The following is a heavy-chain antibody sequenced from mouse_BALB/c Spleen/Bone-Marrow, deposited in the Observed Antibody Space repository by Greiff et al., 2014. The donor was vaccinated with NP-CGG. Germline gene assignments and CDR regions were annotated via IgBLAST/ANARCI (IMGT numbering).Heavy chain of an antibody. CDR3: TTYYGNY. D-gene: IGHD2-10*01. J-gene: IGHJ2*01. CDR1: GFTFSDAW. Sequence: VQLKESGGGLVQPGGSMKLSCAASGFTFSDAWMDWVRQSPEKGLEWVAEIRNKAHNHATYYAESVKGRFTISGDDSKSSVYLQMNSLRAEDTGIYYCTTYYGNYWGQGTTLTVSS. CDR2: IRNKAHNHAT. V-gene: IGHV6-6*01.